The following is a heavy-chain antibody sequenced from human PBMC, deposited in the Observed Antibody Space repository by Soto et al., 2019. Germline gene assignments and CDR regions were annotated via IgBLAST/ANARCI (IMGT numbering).Heavy chain of an antibody. CDR3: ARHSYDSSGYFNDAFDI. J-gene: IGHJ3*02. D-gene: IGHD3-22*01. Sequence: GESLKISCKGSGYSFTSYWIGWVRQVPGKGLEWMGIIYPGDFDTRYSPSFQGQVTISADKSISTAYLQWSSLKASDTAMYYCARHSYDSSGYFNDAFDIWGQGTMVTVSS. CDR1: GYSFTSYW. CDR2: IYPGDFDT. V-gene: IGHV5-51*01.